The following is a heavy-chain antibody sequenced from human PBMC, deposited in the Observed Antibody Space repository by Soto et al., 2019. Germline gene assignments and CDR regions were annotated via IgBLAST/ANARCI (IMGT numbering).Heavy chain of an antibody. CDR2: MNANSGNT. Sequence: QVQLVQSGAEVKKPGASVKVSCKASGYTFTSYDINWVRQAPGQGLEWMGWMNANSGNTGYAQKLQGRVTMTRNTTITTAYRELSSMRSEDTAVYYCARALYGDNVDYWGQGTLVTVSS. D-gene: IGHD4-17*01. V-gene: IGHV1-8*01. CDR3: ARALYGDNVDY. J-gene: IGHJ4*02. CDR1: GYTFTSYD.